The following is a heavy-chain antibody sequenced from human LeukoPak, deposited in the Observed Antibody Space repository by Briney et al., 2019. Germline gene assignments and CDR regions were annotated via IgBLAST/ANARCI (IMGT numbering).Heavy chain of an antibody. Sequence: SQTLSLTCAISGDSVSSNSAAWNWIRQSPSRGLEWLGRTYYRSRWFNDYAMSVKSRIIINADTSKNQFSLQMNSVTPDDTAVYYCARRLTQYDCFDPWGQGILVTVSS. CDR3: ARRLTQYDCFDP. D-gene: IGHD2-2*01. J-gene: IGHJ5*02. V-gene: IGHV6-1*01. CDR2: TYYRSRWFN. CDR1: GDSVSSNSAA.